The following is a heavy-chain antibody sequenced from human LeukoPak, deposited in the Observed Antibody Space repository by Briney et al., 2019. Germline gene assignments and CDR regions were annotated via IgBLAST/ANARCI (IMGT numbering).Heavy chain of an antibody. J-gene: IGHJ4*02. CDR2: INHSGST. Sequence: SETLSLTCTVSGGSISSYYWSWIRQPPGKGLEWIGEINHSGSTNYNPSLKSRVTISVDTSKNQFSLKLSSVTAADTAVYYCARGDSSWYFDYWGQGTLVTVSS. D-gene: IGHD6-13*01. CDR1: GGSISSYY. V-gene: IGHV4-34*01. CDR3: ARGDSSWYFDY.